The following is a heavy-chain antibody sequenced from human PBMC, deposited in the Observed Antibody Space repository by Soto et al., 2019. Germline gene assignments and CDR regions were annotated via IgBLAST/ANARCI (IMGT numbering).Heavy chain of an antibody. Sequence: GGSLRLSCSDSGFTFGNFWIHWVRQAPGKGLEWVSHMGPDGTERVYADSVKGRFIISRDNARNTVYLQMNSLESEDTAVYYCAKLPWEVAQSWGQGTLVTVSS. CDR3: AKLPWEVAQS. D-gene: IGHD1-26*01. CDR1: GFTFGNFW. J-gene: IGHJ5*02. V-gene: IGHV3-74*03. CDR2: MGPDGTER.